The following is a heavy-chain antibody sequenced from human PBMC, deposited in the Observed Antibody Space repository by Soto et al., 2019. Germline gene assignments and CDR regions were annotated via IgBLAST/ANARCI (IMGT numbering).Heavy chain of an antibody. V-gene: IGHV4-59*01. Sequence: SETLSLTCTVSGGSISSYYWSWIRQPPGKGLEWIGYIYYSGSTNYNPSLKSRVTISVDTSKNQFSLKLRSVTAADTAVYYCASQYSGYDWIYFDYWGQGALVTVSS. CDR3: ASQYSGYDWIYFDY. CDR2: IYYSGST. D-gene: IGHD5-12*01. J-gene: IGHJ4*02. CDR1: GGSISSYY.